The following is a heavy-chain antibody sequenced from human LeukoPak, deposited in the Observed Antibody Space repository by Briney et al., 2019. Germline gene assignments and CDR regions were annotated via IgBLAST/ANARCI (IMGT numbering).Heavy chain of an antibody. CDR3: AREWRNTIFGVVRYFNL. Sequence: PSETLSLTCSVSGDSISRFYWSWIRQPPGRGLEWIGHIYYDGSTNYSPSLKSRVSISIDMSKNQFSLNLTSATPADTAVYYCAREWRNTIFGVVRYFNLWGRGTLVTVSS. CDR1: GDSISRFY. J-gene: IGHJ2*01. CDR2: IYYDGST. V-gene: IGHV4-59*01. D-gene: IGHD3-3*01.